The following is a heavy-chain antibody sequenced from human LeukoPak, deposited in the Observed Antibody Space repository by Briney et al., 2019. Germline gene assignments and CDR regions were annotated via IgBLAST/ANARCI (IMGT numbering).Heavy chain of an antibody. Sequence: ASVKVSCKASGITFTDYFIHWVRQAPGQGLEWMGWINPHSGGTNYAQKFQGRVTMTRDTSINTVYMELTRLTSDDTAIYYCAGHSSSSDGWFDPWGQGTLVTVSS. D-gene: IGHD6-6*01. CDR3: AGHSSSSDGWFDP. CDR1: GITFTDYF. CDR2: INPHSGGT. V-gene: IGHV1-2*02. J-gene: IGHJ5*02.